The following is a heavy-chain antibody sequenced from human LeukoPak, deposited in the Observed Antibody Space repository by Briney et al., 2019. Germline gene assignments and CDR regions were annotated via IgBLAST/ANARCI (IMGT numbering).Heavy chain of an antibody. CDR3: ARDKDYYDSSGPDY. J-gene: IGHJ4*02. Sequence: TGGSLRLSCAASGFTFSSYSMNWVPQAPGKGLEWVSSISSSSSYIYYADSVKGRFTISRDNAKNSLYLQMNSLRAEDTAVYYCARDKDYYDSSGPDYWGQGALVTVSS. V-gene: IGHV3-21*01. D-gene: IGHD3-22*01. CDR2: ISSSSSYI. CDR1: GFTFSSYS.